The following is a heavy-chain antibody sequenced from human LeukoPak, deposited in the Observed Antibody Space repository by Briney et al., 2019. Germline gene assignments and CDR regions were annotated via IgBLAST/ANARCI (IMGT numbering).Heavy chain of an antibody. D-gene: IGHD4-17*01. CDR3: VRSFYGDHPY. V-gene: IGHV3-30*03. Sequence: GESLRLSCAASGFTFSSYGMHWVRQAPGKGLEWVAVISYDGSNKYYADSVKGRFTISRDNSKNTLYLQMNSLRAEDTAVYYCVRSFYGDHPYWGQGTLVTVSS. CDR2: ISYDGSNK. CDR1: GFTFSSYG. J-gene: IGHJ4*02.